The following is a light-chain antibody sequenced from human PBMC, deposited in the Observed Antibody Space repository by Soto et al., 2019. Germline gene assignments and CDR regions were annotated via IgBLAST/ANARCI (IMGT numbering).Light chain of an antibody. CDR1: QRVSTF. CDR2: AAS. V-gene: IGKV1-39*01. CDR3: QQYAESPLT. J-gene: IGKJ4*01. Sequence: DIRMTQSPSSLSASVGDRVPITCRASQRVSTFLNWYQQKPGRAPKLLISAASRLQSGVPSRFSGSGAGTDFTLTISRLEPEDLAVYYCQQYAESPLTFGGGTKVDIK.